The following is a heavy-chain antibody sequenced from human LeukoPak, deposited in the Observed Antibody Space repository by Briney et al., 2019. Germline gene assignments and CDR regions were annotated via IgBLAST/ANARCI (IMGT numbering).Heavy chain of an antibody. Sequence: SETLSLTCTVSGGSISSYYWSWIRQPPGKGLEWIGYIYYSGSTNYNPSLKSRVTISVDTSKNQFSLKLSSVTAADTAVYYCAREVNDYVWGSYRYPLDYWGQGTLVTVSS. CDR1: GGSISSYY. D-gene: IGHD3-16*02. CDR3: AREVNDYVWGSYRYPLDY. CDR2: IYYSGST. J-gene: IGHJ4*02. V-gene: IGHV4-59*12.